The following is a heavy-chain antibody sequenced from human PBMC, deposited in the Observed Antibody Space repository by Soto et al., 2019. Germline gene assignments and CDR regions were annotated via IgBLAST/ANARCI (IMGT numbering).Heavy chain of an antibody. V-gene: IGHV3-30*18. CDR2: ISYDGSNK. CDR3: AKDLLVRY. CDR1: GFTFSSYG. J-gene: IGHJ4*02. D-gene: IGHD1-26*01. Sequence: GGSLRLSCAASGFTFSSYGMHWVRQAPGKGLEWVAVISYDGSNKYYADSVKGRFTISRDNSKNTLYLQMNSLRAEDTAVYYCAKDLLVRYRGQGTLVTVPS.